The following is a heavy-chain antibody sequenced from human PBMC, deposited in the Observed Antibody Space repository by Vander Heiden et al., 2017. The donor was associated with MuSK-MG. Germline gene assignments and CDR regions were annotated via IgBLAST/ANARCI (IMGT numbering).Heavy chain of an antibody. J-gene: IGHJ4*02. CDR2: MYSGRRT. D-gene: IGHD2-2*01. CDR1: GFTVNRIY. V-gene: IGHV3-66*04. CDR3: ERPVVVPGAADY. Sequence: DVQLVESGGGVVQPGGSLRLSCAASGFTVNRIYMSSASQGPGEGLEWLSVMYSGRRTYYAESGKHRLPSSRHKSPHTLYLQMNSLRDEHAAVYYCERPVVVPGAADYWGQGTMVTVSS.